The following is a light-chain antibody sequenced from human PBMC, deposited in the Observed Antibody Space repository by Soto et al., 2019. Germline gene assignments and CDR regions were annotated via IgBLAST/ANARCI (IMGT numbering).Light chain of an antibody. CDR1: SSDVGNYNY. CDR3: SSYAGSNAFV. CDR2: EVN. V-gene: IGLV2-8*01. J-gene: IGLJ1*01. Sequence: QSVLTQPPSASGSPGQSVTISCTGTSSDVGNYNYVSWYQQHPGKAPKLLIYEVNKRPSGVPDRYSASKSGNTASLTVSGLQAEDEADYYCSSYAGSNAFVFGSGTKVTVL.